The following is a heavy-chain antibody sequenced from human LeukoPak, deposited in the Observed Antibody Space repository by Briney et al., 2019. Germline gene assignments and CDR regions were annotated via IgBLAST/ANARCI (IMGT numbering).Heavy chain of an antibody. Sequence: PSETLSLTCIVSGGSISSGGYYWSWIRQPPGKGLEWIGYIYYSGSTNYNPSLKSRVTISVDTSKNQFSLRLNSVTAADTAVYYCARVPPETYCSGGSCYPGHYYMNVWGKGTTVTVSS. V-gene: IGHV4-61*08. CDR1: GGSISSGGYY. J-gene: IGHJ6*03. CDR2: IYYSGST. CDR3: ARVPPETYCSGGSCYPGHYYMNV. D-gene: IGHD2-15*01.